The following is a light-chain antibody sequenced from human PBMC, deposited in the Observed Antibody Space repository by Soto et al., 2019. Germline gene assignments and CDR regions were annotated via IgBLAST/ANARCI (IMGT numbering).Light chain of an antibody. CDR1: QSISSY. CDR2: AAS. J-gene: IGKJ1*01. Sequence: IQMTQSPSSISASVGDRGAITCLASQSISSYLDWYQQKPGKAPKLLIYAASSLQSGVPSRFSGSGSGTEFTLTISSLQPEDFATYYCQQSYSTPRTFGQGTKVDTK. CDR3: QQSYSTPRT. V-gene: IGKV1-39*01.